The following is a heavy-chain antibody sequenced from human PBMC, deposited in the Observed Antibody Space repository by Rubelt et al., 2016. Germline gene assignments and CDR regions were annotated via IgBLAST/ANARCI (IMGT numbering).Heavy chain of an antibody. CDR3: ARDGYGATNLDY. CDR1: GFTFSSYW. D-gene: IGHD5-18*01. CDR2: IKQDGSEK. V-gene: IGHV3-7*01. J-gene: IGHJ4*02. Sequence: EVQLVESGGGLVQPGGSLRLSCAASGFTFSSYWMTWVRQAPGKGLEWVANIKQDGSEKYYVDSVKGRFTIPRDNAKNVPDLQMTSLRAEDTAVYHCARDGYGATNLDYGGQGTLVTVSS.